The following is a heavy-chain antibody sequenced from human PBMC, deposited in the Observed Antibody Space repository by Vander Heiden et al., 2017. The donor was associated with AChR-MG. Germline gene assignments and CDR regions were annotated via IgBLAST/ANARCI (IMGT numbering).Heavy chain of an antibody. CDR3: ARVIVGVVAADAFDI. Sequence: QVQLQESGPGLVKPSQTLSLTCTVSGGSISSGGYYWSWIRQHPGKGLEWIGYIYYSGSTYYNPSLKSRVTISVDTSKNQFSLKLSSVTAADTAVYYCARVIVGVVAADAFDIWGQGTMVTVSS. D-gene: IGHD2-15*01. J-gene: IGHJ3*02. CDR1: GGSISSGGYY. V-gene: IGHV4-31*03. CDR2: IYYSGST.